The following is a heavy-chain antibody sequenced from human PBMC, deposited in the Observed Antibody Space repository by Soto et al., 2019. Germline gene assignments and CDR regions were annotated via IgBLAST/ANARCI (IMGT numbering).Heavy chain of an antibody. CDR2: IYYSGST. CDR1: GGSISSSSYY. V-gene: IGHV4-39*01. D-gene: IGHD5-12*01. Sequence: SETLSLTCTVSGGSISSSSYYWGWIRQPPGKGLEWIGSIYYSGSTYYNPSLKSRVTISVDTSKNQFSLKLSSVTAADTAVYYCARATTDAFDIWGQGTMVTVSS. J-gene: IGHJ3*02. CDR3: ARATTDAFDI.